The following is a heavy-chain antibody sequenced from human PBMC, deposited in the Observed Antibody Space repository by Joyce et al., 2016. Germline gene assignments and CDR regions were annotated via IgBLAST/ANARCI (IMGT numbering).Heavy chain of an antibody. Sequence: QVQLVQSGAEVKKPGSSVKVSCKASGGSFNRYTINWVLQAPGQGLEWMGGIIPLSGTSNYEQKFQDRVTITADGLTSTVYMELFSLRSDDTAVYFCARGGGAPGTAARLDYWGQGTLVIVSS. CDR3: ARGGGAPGTAARLDY. J-gene: IGHJ4*02. V-gene: IGHV1-69*01. CDR2: IIPLSGTS. CDR1: GGSFNRYT. D-gene: IGHD1-7*01.